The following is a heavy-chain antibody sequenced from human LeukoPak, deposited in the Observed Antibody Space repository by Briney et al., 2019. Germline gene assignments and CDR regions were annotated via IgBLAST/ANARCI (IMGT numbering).Heavy chain of an antibody. D-gene: IGHD1-1*01. V-gene: IGHV3-30*18. Sequence: GGSLRLSCAASGFTFSSYGMHWVRQAPGKGLEWVAVISYDGSNKYYADSVKGRFTISRDNSKNTLYLQMNSLRAEDTAVYYCAKDPTTGTTPNWFDPWGQGTLVTVSS. CDR3: AKDPTTGTTPNWFDP. CDR2: ISYDGSNK. J-gene: IGHJ5*02. CDR1: GFTFSSYG.